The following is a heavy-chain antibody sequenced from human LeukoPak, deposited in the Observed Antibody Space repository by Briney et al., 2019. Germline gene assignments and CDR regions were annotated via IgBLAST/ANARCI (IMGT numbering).Heavy chain of an antibody. J-gene: IGHJ4*02. V-gene: IGHV4-59*12. D-gene: IGHD6-19*01. CDR1: GGSISSYY. CDR2: IYYSGST. CDR3: ARDRTGSGWSLESDY. Sequence: PSETLSLTCTVSGGSISSYYWSWIRQPPGKGLEWIGYIYYSGSTNYNPSLKSRVTISVDTSKNQFSLKLSSVTAADTAVYYCARDRTGSGWSLESDYWGQGTLVTVSS.